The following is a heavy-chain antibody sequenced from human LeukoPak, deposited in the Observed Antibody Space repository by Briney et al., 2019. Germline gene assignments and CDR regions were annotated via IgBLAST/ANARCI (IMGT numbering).Heavy chain of an antibody. CDR2: ISGSGGST. V-gene: IGHV3-23*01. D-gene: IGHD6-6*01. CDR1: GFTFSSYA. Sequence: PGGSLRLSCAASGFTFSSYAMSWVRQAPGKGLEWVSAISGSGGSTYCADSVKGRFTISRDNSKNTLYLQMNSLRAEDTAVYYCARDWASSSSHFDYWGQGTLVTVSS. J-gene: IGHJ4*02. CDR3: ARDWASSSSHFDY.